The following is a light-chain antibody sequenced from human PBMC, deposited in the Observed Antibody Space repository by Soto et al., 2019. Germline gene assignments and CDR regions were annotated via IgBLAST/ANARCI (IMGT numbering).Light chain of an antibody. J-gene: IGKJ5*01. Sequence: EIVLTQSPATLSLSPGERATLSCRASQSVSSYLAWYQQKPGQAPRLLIYDASTRATGVPARFSGSGSGTDFTLTISSLQSEDSAVYYCQQYHKWPPITFGQGTRLEIK. CDR1: QSVSSY. CDR3: QQYHKWPPIT. V-gene: IGKV3-15*01. CDR2: DAS.